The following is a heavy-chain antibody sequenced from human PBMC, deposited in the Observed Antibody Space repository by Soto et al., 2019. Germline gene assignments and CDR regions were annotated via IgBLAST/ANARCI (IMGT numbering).Heavy chain of an antibody. CDR2: IYYSGST. CDR1: GGSVSSGSYY. Sequence: PSETLSLTCTVSGGSVSSGSYYWSWIRQPPGKGLEWIGYIYYSGSTNYNPSLKSRVTISVDTSKNQFSLKLSSVTAADTAVYYCAIGRVSGDTCYLDYWGQGTPVTVSS. D-gene: IGHD3-9*01. J-gene: IGHJ4*02. CDR3: AIGRVSGDTCYLDY. V-gene: IGHV4-61*01.